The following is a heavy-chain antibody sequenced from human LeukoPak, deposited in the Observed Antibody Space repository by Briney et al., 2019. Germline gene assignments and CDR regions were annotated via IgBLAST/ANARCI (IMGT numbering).Heavy chain of an antibody. V-gene: IGHV4-34*01. CDR3: AVPDAIWRRFDY. CDR2: INHSGST. J-gene: IGHJ4*02. CDR1: GGSFSGYY. Sequence: SETLSLTCAVYGGSFSGYYWSWIRQPPGKGLEWIGEINHSGSTNYNPPLKSRVTISVDTSKNQFSLKLSSVTAADTAVYYCAVPDAIWRRFDYWGQGTLVTVSS. D-gene: IGHD2-2*01.